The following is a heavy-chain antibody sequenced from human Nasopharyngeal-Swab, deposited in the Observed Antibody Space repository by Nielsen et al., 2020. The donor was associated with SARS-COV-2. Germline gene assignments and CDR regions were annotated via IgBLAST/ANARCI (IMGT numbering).Heavy chain of an antibody. CDR1: GFTFSSYD. CDR3: ARGYEVAARDDWFDP. Sequence: LKISCAASGFTFSSYDMHWVRQVTGKGLEWVSAIATAGDTYYAGSVKGRFTISRENAKNSLYLQMNRLRAEDTAVYYCARGYEVAARDDWFDPWGQGTLVTVSS. V-gene: IGHV3-13*01. J-gene: IGHJ5*02. CDR2: IATAGDT. D-gene: IGHD6-13*01.